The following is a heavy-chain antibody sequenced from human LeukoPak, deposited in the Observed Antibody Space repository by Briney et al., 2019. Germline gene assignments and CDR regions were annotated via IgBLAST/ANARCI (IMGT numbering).Heavy chain of an antibody. D-gene: IGHD6-13*01. CDR1: GYTFTGYY. J-gene: IGHJ6*03. CDR2: INPNRGGT. CDR3: ARAIAAAGTPHYYYYYYMDV. V-gene: IGHV1-2*02. Sequence: ASVKVSCKASGYTFTGYYMHWVRQAPGQGLEWMGWINPNRGGTNYAQKFQGRVTMTRDTSISTAYMELSRLRSDDTAVYYCARAIAAAGTPHYYYYYYMDVWGKGTTVTVSS.